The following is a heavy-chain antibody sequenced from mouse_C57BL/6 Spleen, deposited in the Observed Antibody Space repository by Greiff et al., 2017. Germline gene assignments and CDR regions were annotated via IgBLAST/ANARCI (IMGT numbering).Heavy chain of an antibody. CDR1: GYSFTGYY. CDR3: ARWDYGEYFDV. D-gene: IGHD2-4*01. Sequence: EVKLVESGPELVKPGASVKISCKASGYSFTGYYMNWVKQSPEKSLEWIGEINPSTGGTTYNQKFKAKATLTVDKSSSTAYMQLKSLTSEDSAVYYCARWDYGEYFDVWGTGTTVTVSS. CDR2: INPSTGGT. V-gene: IGHV1-42*01. J-gene: IGHJ1*03.